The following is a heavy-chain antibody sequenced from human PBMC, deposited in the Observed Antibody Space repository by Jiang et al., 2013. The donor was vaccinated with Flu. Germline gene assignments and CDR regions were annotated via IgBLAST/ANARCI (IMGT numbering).Heavy chain of an antibody. Sequence: PGLVKPSETLSLTCTVSGGSISSYYWSWIRQPPGKGLEWIGYIYYSGSTNYNPSLKSRVTISVDTSKNQFSLKLSSVTAADTAVYYCARRSGYGPVDYWGQGTLVTVSS. J-gene: IGHJ4*02. V-gene: IGHV4-59*08. CDR3: ARRSGYGPVDY. D-gene: IGHD5-12*01. CDR2: IYYSGST. CDR1: GGSISSYY.